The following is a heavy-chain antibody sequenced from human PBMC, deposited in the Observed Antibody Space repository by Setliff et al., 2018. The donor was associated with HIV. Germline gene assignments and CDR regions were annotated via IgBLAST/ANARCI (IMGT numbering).Heavy chain of an antibody. CDR1: SGSMTGHY. Sequence: SETLSLTCSVSSGSMTGHYWTWVRQPPGKGLEWIGYLHSLGSSRVSDTPNYSPSLKSRVTISVDTSKNQFSLKLNSVTAADTAVYYCARNVGGLRSAVNWFDPWGQGTLVTVSS. V-gene: IGHV4-4*08. D-gene: IGHD4-17*01. J-gene: IGHJ5*02. CDR2: LHSLGSSRVSDTP. CDR3: ARNVGGLRSAVNWFDP.